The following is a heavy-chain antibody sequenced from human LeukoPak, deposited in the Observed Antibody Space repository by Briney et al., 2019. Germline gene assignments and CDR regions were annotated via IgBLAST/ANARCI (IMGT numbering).Heavy chain of an antibody. Sequence: ASVKVSCKVSGYTLTELSMHWVRQAPGKGLEWMGGFDPEDGETIYAQKFQGRVTMTEDTSTDTAYMELSSLRSEDTAVYYCATDADGLGIAAAGTDAFDIWGQGTMVTVSS. CDR1: GYTLTELS. CDR2: FDPEDGET. CDR3: ATDADGLGIAAAGTDAFDI. J-gene: IGHJ3*02. V-gene: IGHV1-24*01. D-gene: IGHD6-13*01.